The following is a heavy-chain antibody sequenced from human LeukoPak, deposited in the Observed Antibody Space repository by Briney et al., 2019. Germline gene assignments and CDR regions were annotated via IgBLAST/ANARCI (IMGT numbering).Heavy chain of an antibody. CDR1: GFTFSDHY. CDR3: ASSYCGGNCLVS. V-gene: IGHV3-11*01. J-gene: IGHJ5*02. CDR2: ISSSGSTT. D-gene: IGHD2-21*02. Sequence: GGSVSLSCAASGFTFSDHYMRWIRPPTGGAGESVSYISSSGSTTYYTDSVKGRFTISRDNAKNSLYLQMNSLRPEDTAVYYCASSYCGGNCLVSWGQGTLVTVSS.